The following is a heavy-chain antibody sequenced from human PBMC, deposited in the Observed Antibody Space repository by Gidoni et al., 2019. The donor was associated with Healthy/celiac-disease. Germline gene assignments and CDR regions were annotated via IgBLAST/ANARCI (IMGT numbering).Heavy chain of an antibody. D-gene: IGHD3-22*01. CDR2: IWYDGSNK. J-gene: IGHJ6*02. CDR3: ARDGYYYDSSGYYYGNYYYYGMDV. CDR1: GFTFRSYG. V-gene: IGHV3-33*01. Sequence: QVQLVESGGGVVQPGRSLRLSCAASGFTFRSYGMHWVRQAPGKGLEWVAVIWYDGSNKYYADSVKGRFTISRDNSKNTLYLQMNSLRAEDTAVYYCARDGYYYDSSGYYYGNYYYYGMDVWGQGTTVTVSS.